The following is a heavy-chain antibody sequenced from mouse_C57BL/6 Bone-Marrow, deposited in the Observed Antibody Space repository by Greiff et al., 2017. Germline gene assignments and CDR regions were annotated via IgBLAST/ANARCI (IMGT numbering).Heavy chain of an antibody. CDR2: IDPATGNT. CDR1: GFNIKNTY. J-gene: IGHJ3*01. CDR3: AHDSNYFAWFAD. Sequence: VQLKESVAELVRPGASVKLSCTASGFNIKNTYMHWVKQRPEQGLEWIGRIDPATGNTKYAPKFQGKATITADTSSNTAYLQLSSLTSEDTAIYYCAHDSNYFAWFADWGKGTLVTVSA. V-gene: IGHV14-3*01. D-gene: IGHD2-5*01.